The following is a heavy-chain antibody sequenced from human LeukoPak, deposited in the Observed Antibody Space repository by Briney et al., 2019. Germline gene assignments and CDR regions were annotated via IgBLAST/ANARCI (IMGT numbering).Heavy chain of an antibody. J-gene: IGHJ4*02. Sequence: ASVKVSCKASGYTFTSYDINWVRQATGQGLEWIGWMNPNSGNTGYEQKFQGRVTLTRNTSISIAYMEVSSLRSDDTAVYYCARGTSGDILTGYSLVYWGQGTLVTVSS. V-gene: IGHV1-8*01. CDR2: MNPNSGNT. CDR1: GYTFTSYD. CDR3: ARGTSGDILTGYSLVY. D-gene: IGHD3-9*01.